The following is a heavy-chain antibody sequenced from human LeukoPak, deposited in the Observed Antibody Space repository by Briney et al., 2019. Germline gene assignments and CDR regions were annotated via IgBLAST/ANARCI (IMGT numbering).Heavy chain of an antibody. J-gene: IGHJ3*02. V-gene: IGHV4-59*01. CDR1: GGSISSYY. D-gene: IGHD6-13*01. CDR3: ARDAGAAAVFSDAFDI. CDR2: IYYSGST. Sequence: SETLSLTCTVSGGSISSYYWSWIRQPPGKGLEWIGYIYYSGSTNYNPSLKSRVTISVDTSKNQFSLKLSSVTAADTAVYYCARDAGAAAVFSDAFDIWGQGTMVTVSS.